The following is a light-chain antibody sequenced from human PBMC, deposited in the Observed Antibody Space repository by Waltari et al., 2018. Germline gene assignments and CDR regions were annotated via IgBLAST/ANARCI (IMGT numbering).Light chain of an antibody. CDR1: YRDVGRYTL. CDR3: CSYAGNFIWV. V-gene: IGLV2-23*02. J-gene: IGLJ3*02. Sequence: QSALPQPASVSGSLGQSFTIPCTGTYRDVGRYTLVSCYQQHPGKAPKLLIFDVTARPSGVSNRFSGSKSGNTASLTISGLQAEDEADYYCCSYAGNFIWVFGGGTKLTVL. CDR2: DVT.